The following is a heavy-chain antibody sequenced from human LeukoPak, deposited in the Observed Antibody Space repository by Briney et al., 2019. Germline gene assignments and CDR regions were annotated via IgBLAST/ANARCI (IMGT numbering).Heavy chain of an antibody. Sequence: GGSLRLSCAASGFTFSRCEMNWVRQAPGKGLEWVSYISSSGSTIYYADSVKGRYTISRDNAKNSLYLQMNSLRAEDTAVYYCAELGITMIGGVWGKGTTVTISS. CDR3: AELGITMIGGV. D-gene: IGHD3-10*02. CDR2: ISSSGSTI. J-gene: IGHJ6*04. CDR1: GFTFSRCE. V-gene: IGHV3-48*03.